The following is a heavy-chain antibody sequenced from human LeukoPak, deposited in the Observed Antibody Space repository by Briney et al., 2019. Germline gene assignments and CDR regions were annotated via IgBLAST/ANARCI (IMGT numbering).Heavy chain of an antibody. D-gene: IGHD6-6*01. CDR1: GFTVSSNY. CDR3: AREARHGYYYMDV. CDR2: IYSGGSA. Sequence: GGSLRLSCAASGFTVSSNYMSWVRQAPGKGLEWVSVIYSGGSAYYADSVKGRFTISRDNSKNTLYLQMNSLRAEDTAVYYCAREARHGYYYMDVWGKGTTVTVSS. V-gene: IGHV3-66*02. J-gene: IGHJ6*03.